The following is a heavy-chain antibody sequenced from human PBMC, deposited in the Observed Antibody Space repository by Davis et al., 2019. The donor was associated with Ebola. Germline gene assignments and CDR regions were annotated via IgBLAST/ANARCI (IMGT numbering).Heavy chain of an antibody. CDR2: MNPNSGNT. CDR1: GYTFTSYD. D-gene: IGHD3-16*01. V-gene: IGHV1-8*01. CDR3: ARKYGPYYYYYGMDV. Sequence: ASVKVSCKASGYTFTSYDINWVRQATGQGLEWMGWMNPNSGNTGYAQKFQGRVTMTRNTSISTAYMELSSLRSEDTAVYYCARKYGPYYYYYGMDVWGQGTTVTVSS. J-gene: IGHJ6*02.